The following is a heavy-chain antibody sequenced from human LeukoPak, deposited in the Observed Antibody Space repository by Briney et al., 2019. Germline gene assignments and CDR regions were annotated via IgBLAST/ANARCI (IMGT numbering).Heavy chain of an antibody. D-gene: IGHD4-23*01. CDR1: GYTFIGYY. CDR3: ARDPSYNDYGGNNWFDP. Sequence: ASVKVSCKASGYTFIGYYMHWVRQAPGQGREGMGRINPNSGGTNYAQKFQGRVTMTRDTSISTAYMELSRLRSDDTAVYYCARDPSYNDYGGNNWFDPWGQGTLVTVSS. J-gene: IGHJ5*02. V-gene: IGHV1-2*06. CDR2: INPNSGGT.